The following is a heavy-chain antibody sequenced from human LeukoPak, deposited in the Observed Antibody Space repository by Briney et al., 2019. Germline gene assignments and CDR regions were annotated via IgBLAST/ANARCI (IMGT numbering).Heavy chain of an antibody. J-gene: IGHJ4*02. Sequence: PGGSLRLSCAASGFTFSSYAMTWVRQAPGKGLEWVSGINCNGGSTDYADSVKGRFTISRDNAKNSLYLQMNSLRAEDTALYYCARPAPYDRSSFDYWGQGTLVTVSS. CDR1: GFTFSSYA. CDR3: ARPAPYDRSSFDY. V-gene: IGHV3-20*04. CDR2: INCNGGST. D-gene: IGHD3-22*01.